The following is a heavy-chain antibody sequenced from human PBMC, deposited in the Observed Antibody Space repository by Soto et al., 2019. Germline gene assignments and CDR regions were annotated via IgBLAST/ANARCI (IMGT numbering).Heavy chain of an antibody. CDR1: GGSISSYY. Sequence: PSETLSLTCTVCGGSISSYYWSWIRQPPGEGLEWIATFHYGESTHYNPSLESRVTVSVDTSQNHFSLKVSSVTVADTAVYYCARLGGFCSSTNCYGYYAMDVWGQGTTVTVSS. V-gene: IGHV4-59*04. D-gene: IGHD2-2*01. CDR3: ARLGGFCSSTNCYGYYAMDV. CDR2: FHYGEST. J-gene: IGHJ6*02.